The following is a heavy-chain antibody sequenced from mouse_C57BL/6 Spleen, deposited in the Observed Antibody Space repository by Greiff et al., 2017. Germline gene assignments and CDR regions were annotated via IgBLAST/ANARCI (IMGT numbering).Heavy chain of an antibody. CDR1: GYTFTSYW. V-gene: IGHV1-64*01. J-gene: IGHJ1*03. CDR2: IHPNSGST. CDR3: ASDDSWYFDV. Sequence: QVHVKQSGAELVKPGASVKLSCKASGYTFTSYWMHWVKQRPGQGLEWIGMIHPNSGSTNYNEKFKSKATLTVDKSSSTAYMQLSSLTSEDSAVYYCASDDSWYFDVWGTGTTVTVSS.